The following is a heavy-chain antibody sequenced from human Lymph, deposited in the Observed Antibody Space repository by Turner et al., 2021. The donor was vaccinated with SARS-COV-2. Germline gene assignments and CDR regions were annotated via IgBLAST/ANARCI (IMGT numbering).Heavy chain of an antibody. CDR1: GFTFSTHS. CDR2: ISSTSSYI. V-gene: IGHV3-21*01. D-gene: IGHD3-10*01. J-gene: IGHJ4*02. Sequence: EVQLVESGGGLVKPGGSLTLSCAASGFTFSTHSMNWVRQAPGKGLEGISAISSTSSYIYYADSVKGRFTITRDDAKNSLFLQMNSLRAEDTAVYYCARDIPTMADYLDCWGQGTLVTVSS. CDR3: ARDIPTMADYLDC.